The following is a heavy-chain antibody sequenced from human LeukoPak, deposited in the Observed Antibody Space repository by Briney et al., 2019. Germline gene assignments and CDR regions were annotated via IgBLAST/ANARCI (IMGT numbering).Heavy chain of an antibody. CDR3: ARGLGASRYYYYYMDV. Sequence: PGGSLRLSCAASGFTVSSNYISWVRQAPGKGLEWVSVIYSGGSTYYADSVKGRFTISRDNSKNTLYLQMNSPRAEDTAVYYCARGLGASRYYYYYMDVWGKGTTVTVSS. V-gene: IGHV3-53*01. J-gene: IGHJ6*03. CDR1: GFTVSSNY. CDR2: IYSGGST. D-gene: IGHD6-13*01.